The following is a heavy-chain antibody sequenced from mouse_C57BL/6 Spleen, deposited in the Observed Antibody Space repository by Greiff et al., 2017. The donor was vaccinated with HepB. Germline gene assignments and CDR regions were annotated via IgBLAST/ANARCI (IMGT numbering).Heavy chain of an antibody. CDR2: IYPGSGNT. Sequence: QVHVKQSGAELVRPGASVKLSCKASGYTFTDYYINWVKQRPGQGLEWIARIYPGSGNTYYNEKFKGKATLTAEKSSSTAYMQLSSLTSEDSAVYFGAREGAAQATWFAYWGQGTLVTVSA. CDR3: AREGAAQATWFAY. J-gene: IGHJ3*01. V-gene: IGHV1-76*01. D-gene: IGHD3-2*02. CDR1: GYTFTDYY.